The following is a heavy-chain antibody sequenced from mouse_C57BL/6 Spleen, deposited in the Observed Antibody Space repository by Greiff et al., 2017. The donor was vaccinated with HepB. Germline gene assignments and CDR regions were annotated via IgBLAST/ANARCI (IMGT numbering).Heavy chain of an antibody. V-gene: IGHV1-59*01. CDR3: ARPTVVRYFDV. J-gene: IGHJ1*03. CDR1: GYTFTSYW. CDR2: IDPSDSYT. D-gene: IGHD1-1*01. Sequence: VQLQQSGAELVRPGTSVKLSCKASGYTFTSYWMHWVKQRPGQGLEWIGVIDPSDSYTNYNQKFKGKATLTVDTSSSTAYMQLSSLTSEDSAVYYCARPTVVRYFDVWGTGTTVTVSS.